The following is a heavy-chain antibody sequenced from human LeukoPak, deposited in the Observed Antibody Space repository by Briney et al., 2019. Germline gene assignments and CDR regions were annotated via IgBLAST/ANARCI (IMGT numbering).Heavy chain of an antibody. V-gene: IGHV4-59*08. J-gene: IGHJ3*02. CDR1: GGSISSYY. D-gene: IGHD3-22*01. CDR2: MYYSGST. Sequence: ASETLSLTCTVSGGSISSYYWSWIRQPPGKGLEWIGSMYYSGSTNYKPSLKSRVTISVDTSKNQFSLKLSSVTAADTAVYYCARHAYYYDRSGSYEAFDIWGQGTMVTVSS. CDR3: ARHAYYYDRSGSYEAFDI.